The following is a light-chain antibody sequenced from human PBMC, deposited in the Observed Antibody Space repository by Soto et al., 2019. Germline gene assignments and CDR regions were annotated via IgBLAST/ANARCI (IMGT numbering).Light chain of an antibody. CDR2: YAS. V-gene: IGKV3-11*01. CDR1: QIVSSY. Sequence: IVVTDAPCTLSLSRGEIATLSCSASQIVSSYLALYQQKPGQAPRLLIYYASNRATGIPARFIGSGSGTDFTLTISRLEPEDFAVYYCKKRRNWQGANFGGAIXVEIK. J-gene: IGKJ4*01. CDR3: KKRRNWQGAN.